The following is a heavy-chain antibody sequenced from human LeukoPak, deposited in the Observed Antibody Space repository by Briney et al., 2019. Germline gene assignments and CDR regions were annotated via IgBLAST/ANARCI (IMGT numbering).Heavy chain of an antibody. CDR1: GGSISSYY. V-gene: IGHV4-59*01. Sequence: SETLSLTCTVSGGSISSYYWSWIRQLPGKGLKWIGYIYYSGSTNYNPSLKSRVTISVDTSKNQFSLKLSSVTAADTAVYYCARDTFEAVAPWGQGTLVTVSS. CDR3: ARDTFEAVAP. CDR2: IYYSGST. D-gene: IGHD6-19*01. J-gene: IGHJ5*02.